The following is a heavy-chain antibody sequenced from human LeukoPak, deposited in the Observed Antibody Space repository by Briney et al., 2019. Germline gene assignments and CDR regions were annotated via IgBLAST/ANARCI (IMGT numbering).Heavy chain of an antibody. J-gene: IGHJ2*01. V-gene: IGHV3-48*03. CDR2: ISSSGSTI. Sequence: PGGSPRLSRAAPGFSFSNYEIKWGRQAPGKGPGGGLYISSSGSTIYYPDSVKGRFTISRDNAKNSLYLQMNRLRAEDTAVYYCARDQDDYGDYWYFDLWGRGTLVTVSS. CDR3: ARDQDDYGDYWYFDL. CDR1: GFSFSNYE. D-gene: IGHD4-17*01.